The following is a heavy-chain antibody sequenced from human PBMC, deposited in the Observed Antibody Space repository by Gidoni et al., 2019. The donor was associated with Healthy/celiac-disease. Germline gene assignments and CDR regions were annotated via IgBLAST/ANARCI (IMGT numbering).Heavy chain of an antibody. V-gene: IGHV4-34*01. J-gene: IGHJ4*02. CDR3: ARLYSSSSEGGY. CDR2: INHSGST. CDR1: GGSFSGYY. Sequence: QVQLQQWGAGLLKPSETLSLTCAVYGGSFSGYYWSWIRQPPGKGLEWIGEINHSGSTNYNPSLKSRVTISVDTSKNQFSLKLSSVTAADTAVYYCARLYSSSSEGGYWGQGTLVTVSS. D-gene: IGHD6-6*01.